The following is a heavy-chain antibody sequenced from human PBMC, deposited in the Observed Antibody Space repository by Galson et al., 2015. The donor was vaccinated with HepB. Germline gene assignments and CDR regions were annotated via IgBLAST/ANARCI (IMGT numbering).Heavy chain of an antibody. Sequence: SVKVSCKASGYTFSSYSITWVRQAPGQGLEWMGWISAYNRDTNYAQKFQGRVTKTTDTSTSTAYMELRSLRSDDTAVYFCARGALVVVVGATQNNWFDPWGQGTLVTVSS. V-gene: IGHV1-18*01. CDR1: GYTFSSYS. CDR3: ARGALVVVVGATQNNWFDP. J-gene: IGHJ5*02. D-gene: IGHD2-15*01. CDR2: ISAYNRDT.